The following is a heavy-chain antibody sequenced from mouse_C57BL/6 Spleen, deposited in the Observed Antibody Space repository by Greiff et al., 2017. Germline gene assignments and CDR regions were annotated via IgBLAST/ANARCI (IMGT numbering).Heavy chain of an antibody. CDR2: IDPSDSYT. CDR1: GYTFTSYW. J-gene: IGHJ2*01. D-gene: IGHD1-2*01. CDR3: ARRRGITTAFDY. V-gene: IGHV1-69*01. Sequence: QVQLQQPGAELVMPGASVKLSCKASGYTFTSYWMHWVKQRPGQGLEWIGEIDPSDSYTNYNQKFKGKSTLTVDKSSSTAYMQLSSLTSEDSAVYYCARRRGITTAFDYWGQGTTLTVSS.